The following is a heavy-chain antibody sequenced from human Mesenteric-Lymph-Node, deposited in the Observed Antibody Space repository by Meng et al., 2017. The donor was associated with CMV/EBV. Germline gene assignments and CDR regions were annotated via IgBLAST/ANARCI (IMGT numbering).Heavy chain of an antibody. CDR1: FSSYA. Sequence: FSSYAISWVRQAPGQGLERMGGIIPIFGTANYAQKFQGRVTITTDESTSTAYMELSSLRSEDTAVYYCARGGTWCSSTSCYPTHFQHWGQGTLVTVSS. V-gene: IGHV1-69*05. CDR2: IIPIFGTA. CDR3: ARGGTWCSSTSCYPTHFQH. D-gene: IGHD2-2*01. J-gene: IGHJ1*01.